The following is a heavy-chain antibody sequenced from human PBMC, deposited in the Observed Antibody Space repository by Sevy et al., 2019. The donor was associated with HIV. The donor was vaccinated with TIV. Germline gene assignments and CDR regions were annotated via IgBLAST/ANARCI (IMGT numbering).Heavy chain of an antibody. J-gene: IGHJ6*02. CDR3: AKDFTRFYGMDV. V-gene: IGHV3-30*18. D-gene: IGHD2-15*01. CDR1: GLSVTNNG. Sequence: GGSLRLSCEVSGLSVTNNGMHWVRQAPGKGLEWVAVISYDGINKYDGDSVKGRFIISRDRSKNTLYLQMNILRIEDTAVYYCAKDFTRFYGMDVWGQGTTVTVSS. CDR2: ISYDGINK.